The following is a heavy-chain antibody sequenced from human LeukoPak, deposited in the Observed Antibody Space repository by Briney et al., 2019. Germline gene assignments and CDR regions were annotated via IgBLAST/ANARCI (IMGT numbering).Heavy chain of an antibody. CDR1: GFTFSGYG. CDR2: IRSDGSNK. J-gene: IGHJ4*02. D-gene: IGHD4-23*01. Sequence: PGGSLRLSCAASGFTFSGYGMHWVRQAPGKGLEWVAFIRSDGSNKYYADSVKGRFTISRDNSKNKLYLQMNSLKAEDTAVYYCAKPLSSYGGSDYWGQGTLVTVSS. CDR3: AKPLSSYGGSDY. V-gene: IGHV3-30*02.